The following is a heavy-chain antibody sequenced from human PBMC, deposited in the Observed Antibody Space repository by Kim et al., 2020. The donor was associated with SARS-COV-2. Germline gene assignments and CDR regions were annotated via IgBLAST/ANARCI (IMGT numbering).Heavy chain of an antibody. V-gene: IGHV7-4-1*02. D-gene: IGHD6-6*01. J-gene: IGHJ5*02. CDR1: GYTFTTYT. CDR2: INTNTGNP. Sequence: ASVKVSCKASGYTFTTYTMNLVRQAPGQGLEWMGWINTNTGNPTYAQGFTGRFVFSLDTSVSTAYLQISSLKAEDTAVYYCARGSIAARPVRWFDPWGQGTLVTVSS. CDR3: ARGSIAARPVRWFDP.